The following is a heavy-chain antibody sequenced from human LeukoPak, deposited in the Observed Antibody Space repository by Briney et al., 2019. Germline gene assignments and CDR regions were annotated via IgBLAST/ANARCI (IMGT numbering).Heavy chain of an antibody. J-gene: IGHJ3*02. CDR2: INPNSGGT. D-gene: IGHD6-19*01. CDR1: EYTFTGYY. Sequence: ASVKVSCKASEYTFTGYYMHWVRQAPGQGLEWMGWINPNSGGTNYAQKFQGRVTMTRDTSISTAYMELSSLRSEDTAVYYCATWTSGPYDAFDIWGQGTMVTVSS. CDR3: ATWTSGPYDAFDI. V-gene: IGHV1-2*02.